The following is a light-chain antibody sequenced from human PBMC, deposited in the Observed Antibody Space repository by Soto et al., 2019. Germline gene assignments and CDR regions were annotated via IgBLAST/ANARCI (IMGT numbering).Light chain of an antibody. V-gene: IGKV3-20*01. CDR3: QQYGSSPMCT. CDR2: GAS. J-gene: IGKJ2*02. Sequence: IMLTQSPFTRPWPQGARATLSCRAIQSVNSNYLAWYQQKPGQAPRLLIYGASSRATGIPDRFSGSGSGTDFTLTISRLEPEDFAVYYCQQYGSSPMCTFGQGTKVDI. CDR1: QSVNSNY.